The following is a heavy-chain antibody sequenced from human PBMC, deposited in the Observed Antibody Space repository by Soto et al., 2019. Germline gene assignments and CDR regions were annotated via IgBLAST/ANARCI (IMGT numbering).Heavy chain of an antibody. J-gene: IGHJ5*02. CDR1: GYTFTSYD. D-gene: IGHD4-17*01. CDR3: ASGAVTTRAHNWFDP. CDR2: MNPNSGNT. V-gene: IGHV1-8*01. Sequence: QVQLVQSGSEVKKPGASVKVSCKASGYTFTSYDINWVRQATGQGLEWMGWMNPNSGNTGDAQKFQGRGTMTRNTSIRTAYMELRSLSSEDTEVYYCASGAVTTRAHNWFDPWGQGTLVTVSS.